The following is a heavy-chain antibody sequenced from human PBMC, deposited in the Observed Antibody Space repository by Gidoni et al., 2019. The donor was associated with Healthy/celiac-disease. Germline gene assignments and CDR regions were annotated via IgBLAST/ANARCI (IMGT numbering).Heavy chain of an antibody. V-gene: IGHV4-31*03. Sequence: QVQLQESGPGLVKPSQTLSLTCTVPGGSISSGGYYWSWIRQHPGKGLEWIGYIYYSGSTYYNPSLKSRVTISVDTSKNQFSLKLSSVTAADTAVYYCARDDLKRGAYDYWGQGTLVTVSS. D-gene: IGHD3-16*01. CDR2: IYYSGST. J-gene: IGHJ4*02. CDR1: GGSISSGGYY. CDR3: ARDDLKRGAYDY.